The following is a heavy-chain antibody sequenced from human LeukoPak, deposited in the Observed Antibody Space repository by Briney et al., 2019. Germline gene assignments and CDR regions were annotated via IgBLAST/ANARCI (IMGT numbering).Heavy chain of an antibody. CDR1: GYTFTDHY. Sequence: ASVKVSCKASGYTFTDHYIHWVRQAPGQGFECMGWINPNTGGTDYAQKFQDRIAISTYTSISTVYMELSRLNSDDTSLYYCARDLASIDGIAWYYFENWGQGTLVTVS. J-gene: IGHJ4*02. D-gene: IGHD5-12*01. CDR2: INPNTGGT. CDR3: ARDLASIDGIAWYYFEN. V-gene: IGHV1-2*02.